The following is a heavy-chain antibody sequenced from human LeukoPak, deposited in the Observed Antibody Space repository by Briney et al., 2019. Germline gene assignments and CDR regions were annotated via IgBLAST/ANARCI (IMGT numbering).Heavy chain of an antibody. CDR3: AREEMKGRQCQY. V-gene: IGHV3-30-3*01. D-gene: IGHD5-24*01. Sequence: PGRSLRLSCAASGFTFSSYAMHWVRQAPGKGLEWVAVISYDGSNKYYADSMKGRFTISRDNSKNTLYLQMNSLRAEDTAVYYCAREEMKGRQCQYWGQGTLVTVSS. CDR1: GFTFSSYA. CDR2: ISYDGSNK. J-gene: IGHJ4*02.